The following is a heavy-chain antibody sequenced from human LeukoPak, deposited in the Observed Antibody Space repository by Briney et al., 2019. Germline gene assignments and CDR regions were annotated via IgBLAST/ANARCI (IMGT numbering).Heavy chain of an antibody. CDR1: GGSISSGGYY. D-gene: IGHD2-2*01. Sequence: PSETLSLTCTVSGGSISSGGYYWSRIRQHPGKGLEWIGYIYYSGSTYYNPSLKSRVTISVDTSKNQFSLKLSSVTAADTAVYYCARESSTSRRVRGFDYWGQGTLVTVSS. J-gene: IGHJ4*02. CDR3: ARESSTSRRVRGFDY. CDR2: IYYSGST. V-gene: IGHV4-31*03.